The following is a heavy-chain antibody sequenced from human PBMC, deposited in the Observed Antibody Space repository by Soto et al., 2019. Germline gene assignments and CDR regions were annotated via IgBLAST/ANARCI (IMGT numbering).Heavy chain of an antibody. V-gene: IGHV4-4*02. Sequence: SETLSLTCAVSGGSIISSNWWSWVRHPPGKGLEWIGEIYHSGSINYNPSLKSRVTISVDKSKNQFSLKLSSVTAADTAVYYCARVISGWYDGPLDVWGQGTTVTVSS. CDR1: GGSIISSNW. J-gene: IGHJ6*02. CDR2: IYHSGSI. CDR3: ARVISGWYDGPLDV. D-gene: IGHD6-19*01.